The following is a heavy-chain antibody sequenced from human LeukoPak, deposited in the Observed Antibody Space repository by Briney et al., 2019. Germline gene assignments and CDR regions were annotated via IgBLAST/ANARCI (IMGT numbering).Heavy chain of an antibody. CDR2: IYYSGST. CDR1: GGSISSYY. J-gene: IGHJ4*02. V-gene: IGHV4-59*12. CDR3: AGCSGASCYYITSPLYFDY. D-gene: IGHD2-15*01. Sequence: SETLSLTCTVSGGSISSYYWSWIRQPPGKGLEWIGYIYYSGSTNYNPSLKSRVTVSVDTSKNQFSLKLSSVTAADTAVYYCAGCSGASCYYITSPLYFDYWGRGTLVTVSS.